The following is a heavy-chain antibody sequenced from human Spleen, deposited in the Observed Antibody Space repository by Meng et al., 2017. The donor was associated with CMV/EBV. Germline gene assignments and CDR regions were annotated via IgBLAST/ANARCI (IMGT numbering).Heavy chain of an antibody. Sequence: VHLQQPDPGLVKPSPPLPLTWALSGDGVYSNSAAWNWIRQSPSRGLEWLGRTYYRSKWYNDYAVSVKSRITINPDTSKNQFSLQLNSVTPEDTAVYYCARFIAVAHNYFDYWGQGTLVTVSS. V-gene: IGHV6-1*01. CDR1: GDGVYSNSAA. J-gene: IGHJ4*02. D-gene: IGHD6-19*01. CDR2: TYYRSKWYN. CDR3: ARFIAVAHNYFDY.